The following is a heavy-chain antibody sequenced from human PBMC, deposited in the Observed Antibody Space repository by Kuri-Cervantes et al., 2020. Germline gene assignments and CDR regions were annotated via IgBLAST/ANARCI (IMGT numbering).Heavy chain of an antibody. Sequence: SVKVSCKASGYTFTGYYMHWVRQAPGQGLEWMGWINPNSGGTNYAQKFQGRVTMTRDTSISTAYMELRSLRSDDTAVYYCARDGRIQLWAHGDYWGQGTLVTVSS. D-gene: IGHD5-18*01. CDR1: GYTFTGYY. J-gene: IGHJ4*02. CDR3: ARDGRIQLWAHGDY. CDR2: INPNSGGT. V-gene: IGHV1-2*02.